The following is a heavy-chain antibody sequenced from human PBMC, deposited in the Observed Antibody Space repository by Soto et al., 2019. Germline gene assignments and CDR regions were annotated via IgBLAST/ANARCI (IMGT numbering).Heavy chain of an antibody. CDR1: GFSFSSYW. J-gene: IGHJ5*02. D-gene: IGHD6-6*01. CDR2: IKPDASEK. V-gene: IGHV3-7*01. Sequence: GSLRLSCVASGFSFSSYWMSWVRQAPGRGLEWVANIKPDASEKFYADSVRGRFTISRDNAKTSVYLQMNSLRVEDTAVYYCAQIRRGPWGQGTLVTVSS. CDR3: AQIRRGP.